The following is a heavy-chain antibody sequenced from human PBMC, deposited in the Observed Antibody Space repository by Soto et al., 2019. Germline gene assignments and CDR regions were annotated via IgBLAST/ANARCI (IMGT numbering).Heavy chain of an antibody. D-gene: IGHD6-25*01. J-gene: IGHJ4*02. V-gene: IGHV6-1*01. CDR1: GDSVSSNSAA. Sequence: QVQLQQSGPGLVKPSQTLSLTCAISGDSVSSNSAAWTWIRQSPSRGLEWLGRTYYRSTWSNDYAISVKSRITINPHTSNNQFSLHLNSVTPEDTAVYYCARQIAATGTSGTFDYWGQGTLVTVSS. CDR3: ARQIAATGTSGTFDY. CDR2: TYYRSTWSN.